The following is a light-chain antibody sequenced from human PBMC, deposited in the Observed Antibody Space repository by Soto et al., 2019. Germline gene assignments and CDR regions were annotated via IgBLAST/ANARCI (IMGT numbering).Light chain of an antibody. CDR3: QQLNTYPA. J-gene: IGKJ4*01. V-gene: IGKV1-9*01. CDR1: QGIGSY. CDR2: GAS. Sequence: DLPLTQSPSFLSASVGDRVTITCRASQGIGSYLGWYQQAPGKAPKLLIYGASTLQSGVPSRFSGSGSGTEFTLTISSLQPEDVATDYCQQLNTYPALGGGTKVEI.